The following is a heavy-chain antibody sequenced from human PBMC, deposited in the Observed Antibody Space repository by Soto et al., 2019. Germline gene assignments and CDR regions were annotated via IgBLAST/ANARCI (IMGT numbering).Heavy chain of an antibody. Sequence: VGSLRLSCAASGFTFSSYGMHWVRQAPGKGLEWVAVISYDGSNKYYADSVKGRFTISRDNSKNTLYLQMNSLRAEDTAVYYCAWCPNDYYYGMDVWGQGTTVTVSS. V-gene: IGHV3-30*03. CDR3: AWCPNDYYYGMDV. CDR2: ISYDGSNK. CDR1: GFTFSSYG. D-gene: IGHD2-8*02. J-gene: IGHJ6*02.